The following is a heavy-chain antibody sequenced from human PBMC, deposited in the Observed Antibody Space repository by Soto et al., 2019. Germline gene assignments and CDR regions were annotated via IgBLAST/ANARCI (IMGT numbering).Heavy chain of an antibody. CDR2: INSDGSST. D-gene: IGHD3-10*01. CDR3: ARDQEGPGSTMDY. V-gene: IGHV3-74*01. Sequence: EVQLVESGGGLVQPGGSLRLSCAASGFTLSRHWMHWVRQAPGKGLVWVSRINSDGSSTSYADSVKGRFTISRDNAKNTLHLQMNSLRAEDTAVYYCARDQEGPGSTMDYWGQGTLVTVSS. J-gene: IGHJ4*02. CDR1: GFTLSRHW.